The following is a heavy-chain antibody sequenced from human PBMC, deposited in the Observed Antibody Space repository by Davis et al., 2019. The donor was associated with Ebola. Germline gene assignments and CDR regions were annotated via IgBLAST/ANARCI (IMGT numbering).Heavy chain of an antibody. Sequence: MPSETLSLTCAVYGGSFSGYYWSWILQPPGKGLEWIGEINHSGSTNYNQSLKSRVTISVDTSKNQFSLKLSSVTAADTAVYYCARENVDTAMVTDYYYGMDVWGQGTTVTVSS. D-gene: IGHD5-18*01. CDR3: ARENVDTAMVTDYYYGMDV. J-gene: IGHJ6*02. V-gene: IGHV4-34*01. CDR1: GGSFSGYY. CDR2: INHSGST.